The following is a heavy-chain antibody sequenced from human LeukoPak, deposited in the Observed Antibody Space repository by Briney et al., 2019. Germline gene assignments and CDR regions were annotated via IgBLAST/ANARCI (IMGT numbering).Heavy chain of an antibody. CDR1: GGTFSSYA. D-gene: IGHD5-24*01. CDR2: IIPIFGTA. J-gene: IGHJ4*02. Sequence: GASVKVSCKASGGTFSSYAISWVRQAPGQGLEWMGGIIPIFGTANYAQKFRGRVTITADKSTRTAYMELSSLRSEDTAVYYCARGGEMATTNPNFDYWGQGTLVTVSS. CDR3: ARGGEMATTNPNFDY. V-gene: IGHV1-69*06.